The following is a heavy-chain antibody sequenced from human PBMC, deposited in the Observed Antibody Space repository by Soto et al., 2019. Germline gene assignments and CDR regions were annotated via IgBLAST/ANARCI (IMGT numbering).Heavy chain of an antibody. CDR1: GFTFSSYD. Sequence: PGGSLRLSCAASGFTFSSYDMHWVRQATGKGLEWVSAIGTAGDTYYPGSVKGRFTISRENAKNSLYLQMNSLRAGDTAVYYCARDPPIVVVPAAKEYYGMDVWGQGTTVTV. CDR3: ARDPPIVVVPAAKEYYGMDV. CDR2: IGTAGDT. D-gene: IGHD2-2*01. V-gene: IGHV3-13*01. J-gene: IGHJ6*02.